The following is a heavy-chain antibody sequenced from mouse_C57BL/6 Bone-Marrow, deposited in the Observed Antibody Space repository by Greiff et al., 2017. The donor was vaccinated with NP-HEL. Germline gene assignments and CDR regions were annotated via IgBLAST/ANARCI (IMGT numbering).Heavy chain of an antibody. Sequence: EVKVVESGPELVKPGDSVKISCKASGYSFTGYFMNWVMQSHGKSLEWIGRINPYNGDTFYNQKFKGKATLTVDKSSSTAHMELRSLTSEDSAVYYCARPNYYGSSYRYFDVWGTGTTVTVSS. CDR1: GYSFTGYF. V-gene: IGHV1-20*01. CDR2: INPYNGDT. J-gene: IGHJ1*03. CDR3: ARPNYYGSSYRYFDV. D-gene: IGHD1-1*01.